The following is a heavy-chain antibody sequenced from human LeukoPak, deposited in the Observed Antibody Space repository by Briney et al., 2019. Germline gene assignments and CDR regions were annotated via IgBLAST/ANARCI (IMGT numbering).Heavy chain of an antibody. CDR3: ARVPAAATGTEY. Sequence: KPSETLSLNCSVSGVSVSGASSYWSWIRQPPGEGLEWIAYISDSGGSDYNPSLRGRVTISLDTSKNQFSLRLTSVTAADTAVYYCARVPAAATGTEYCGQGALVTVSS. CDR2: ISDSGGS. J-gene: IGHJ4*02. D-gene: IGHD6-13*01. V-gene: IGHV4-61*01. CDR1: GVSVSGASSY.